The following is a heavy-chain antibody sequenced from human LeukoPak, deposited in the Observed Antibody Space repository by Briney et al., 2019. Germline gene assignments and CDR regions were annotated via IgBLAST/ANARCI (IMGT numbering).Heavy chain of an antibody. CDR3: AKGGDIVVGLWGSFDY. D-gene: IGHD2-15*01. CDR2: ISYDGSNT. V-gene: IGHV3-30*18. CDR1: GFTFSLFS. J-gene: IGHJ4*02. Sequence: PGRSLRLSCAASGFTFSLFSMHWVRQAPGKGLEWVAVISYDGSNTYYADSVKGRFTISRDNSKNMLYLQMNSLRPEDTAVYYCAKGGDIVVGLWGSFDYWGQGTLVTVSS.